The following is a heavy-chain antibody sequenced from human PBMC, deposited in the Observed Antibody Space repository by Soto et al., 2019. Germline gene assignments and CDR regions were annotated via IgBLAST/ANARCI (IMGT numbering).Heavy chain of an antibody. CDR3: ASGDSSSWYWWFDP. CDR2: IYYSGST. J-gene: IGHJ5*02. D-gene: IGHD6-13*01. CDR1: GGSISSSSYY. V-gene: IGHV4-39*01. Sequence: QLQLQESGPGLVKPSETLSLTCTVSGGSISSSSYYWGWIRQPPGKGLEWIGSIYYSGSTYYNPSLKSRVTISVDTSKNQFSLKLSSVTAADTAVYYCASGDSSSWYWWFDPWGQGTLVTVSS.